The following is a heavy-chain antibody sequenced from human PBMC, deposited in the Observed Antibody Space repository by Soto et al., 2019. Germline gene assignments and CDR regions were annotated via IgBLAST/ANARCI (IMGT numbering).Heavy chain of an antibody. D-gene: IGHD3-10*01. V-gene: IGHV3-53*04. J-gene: IGHJ6*03. CDR2: IYSGGST. CDR1: GFTVSSNY. Sequence: GGSLRLSCAASGFTVSSNYMSWVRQAPGKGLEWVSVIYSGGSTYYADSVKGRFTISRHNSKNTLYLQMNSLRAEDTAVYYCARARGSGSYEAPYYYYYMDVWGKGTTVTVSS. CDR3: ARARGSGSYEAPYYYYYMDV.